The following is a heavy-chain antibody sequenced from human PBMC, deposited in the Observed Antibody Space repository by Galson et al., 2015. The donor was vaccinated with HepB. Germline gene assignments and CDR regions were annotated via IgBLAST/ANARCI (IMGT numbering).Heavy chain of an antibody. CDR2: IYYSGST. Sequence: LSLTCTVSGGSISSSSYYWGWIRQPPGKGLEWIGSIYYSGSTYYNPSLKSRVTISVDTSKNQFSLKLSSVTAADTAVYYCARVIGSGAFDIWGQGTMVTVSS. V-gene: IGHV4-39*07. CDR1: GGSISSSSYY. J-gene: IGHJ3*02. D-gene: IGHD5/OR15-5a*01. CDR3: ARVIGSGAFDI.